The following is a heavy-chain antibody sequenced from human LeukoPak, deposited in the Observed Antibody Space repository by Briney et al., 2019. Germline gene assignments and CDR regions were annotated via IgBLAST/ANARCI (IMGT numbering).Heavy chain of an antibody. Sequence: SETLSLTCAVYGGSFSGYYWSWIRQPPGKGLEWIGEINHSGSTNYNPSLKSRVTISVDTSKNQFSLKLSSVTAADTAVYYCARRRGYSYRPWGQGTLVTVSS. CDR1: GGSFSGYY. CDR2: INHSGST. D-gene: IGHD5-18*01. J-gene: IGHJ5*02. CDR3: ARRRGYSYRP. V-gene: IGHV4-34*01.